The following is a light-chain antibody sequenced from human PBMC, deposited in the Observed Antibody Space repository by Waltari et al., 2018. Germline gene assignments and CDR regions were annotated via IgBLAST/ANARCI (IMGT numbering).Light chain of an antibody. Sequence: EIVLTQSPGTLSFSPGESATLSCRTSQSVTRSLASYQQKPGQAPRLRIYGAAHSATGIPDRFSGSGSGTDFSLTISSLKPEEFAVYYCQHYLRLPVTFGQGTKVEVK. CDR1: QSVTRS. V-gene: IGKV3-20*01. J-gene: IGKJ1*01. CDR3: QHYLRLPVT. CDR2: GAA.